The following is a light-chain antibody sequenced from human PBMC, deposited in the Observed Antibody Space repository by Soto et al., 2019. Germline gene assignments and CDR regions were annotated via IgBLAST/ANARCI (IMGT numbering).Light chain of an antibody. V-gene: IGLV2-14*01. J-gene: IGLJ1*01. CDR2: YVS. Sequence: QSALTQPASVSGSPGQSITISCTGTSSDVGGYNYVSWYQQHPGKAPKLMIYYVSNRPSGVSNRFSGSKSGNTASLTISGLQAEDEADYYCSSYTSSSTPDFGTGTKLTVL. CDR1: SSDVGGYNY. CDR3: SSYTSSSTPD.